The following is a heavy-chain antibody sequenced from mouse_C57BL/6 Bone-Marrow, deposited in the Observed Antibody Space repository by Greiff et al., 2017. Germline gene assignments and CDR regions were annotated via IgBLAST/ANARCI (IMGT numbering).Heavy chain of an antibody. CDR3: ARVGFTTVFLDY. CDR1: GFTFSSYA. D-gene: IGHD1-1*01. CDR2: ISDGGSYT. V-gene: IGHV5-4*03. J-gene: IGHJ2*01. Sequence: EVMLVESGGGLVKPGGSLKLSCAASGFTFSSYAMSWVRQTPEQRLEWVATISDGGSYTYYPDNVKGRFTSSRDTAKNNLYLQMSHQKSEDTAMYYGARVGFTTVFLDYWGQGTTLTVSS.